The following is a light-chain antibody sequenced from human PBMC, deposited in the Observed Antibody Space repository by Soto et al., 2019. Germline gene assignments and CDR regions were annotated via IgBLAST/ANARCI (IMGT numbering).Light chain of an antibody. CDR3: QTWGTAIFYV. CDR2: IKSDGSH. Sequence: QSVLTQSPSASASLGASVKITCTLSSGHSSYAIAWHQQQPEKGPRYLMKIKSDGSHIKGDGIPDRFSGSSSGAERYLTISSLQSEDEADYYCQTWGTAIFYVLGTGTKLTVL. V-gene: IGLV4-69*01. J-gene: IGLJ1*01. CDR1: SGHSSYA.